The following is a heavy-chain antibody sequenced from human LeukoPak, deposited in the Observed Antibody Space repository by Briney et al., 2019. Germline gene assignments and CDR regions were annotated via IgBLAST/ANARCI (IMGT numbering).Heavy chain of an antibody. CDR2: ISGSGGST. CDR3: AKSPVGATATD. J-gene: IGHJ4*02. V-gene: IGHV3-23*01. D-gene: IGHD1-26*01. Sequence: PGGSLRLSCAASGFTFSSYSMNWVRQAPGKGLEWVSAISGSGGSTYYADSVKGRFTISRDNSKNTLYLQMNSLRAEDTAVYYCAKSPVGATATDWGQGTLVTVSS. CDR1: GFTFSSYS.